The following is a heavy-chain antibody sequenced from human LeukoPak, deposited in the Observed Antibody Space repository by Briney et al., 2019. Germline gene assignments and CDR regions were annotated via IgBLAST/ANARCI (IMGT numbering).Heavy chain of an antibody. CDR2: ISYGGST. D-gene: IGHD6-19*01. CDR1: GGSISSSRYY. V-gene: IGHV4-39*01. CDR3: ATLDTSGWYLGY. Sequence: PSETLSLTCTVSGGSISSSRYYWGWLRQPPGKGLEWIGSISYGGSTNYNPSLKSRLTISVDTSKNQFSLKLGSVTAADAAIYYCATLDTSGWYLGYWGQGTLVTVSS. J-gene: IGHJ4*02.